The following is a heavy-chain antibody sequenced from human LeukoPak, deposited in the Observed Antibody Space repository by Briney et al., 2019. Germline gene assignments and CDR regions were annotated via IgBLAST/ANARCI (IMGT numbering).Heavy chain of an antibody. J-gene: IGHJ4*02. V-gene: IGHV3-23*01. D-gene: IGHD1-26*01. CDR2: ISGSAGST. Sequence: GGSLRLSCAASGFTFSSYAMSWVRQAPGKGLEWVSAISGSAGSTHYADSVKGRFTISRDNAKNTLYLQMNSLRAEDTAVYYCARGGSTNFDYWGQGTLVTVSS. CDR3: ARGGSTNFDY. CDR1: GFTFSSYA.